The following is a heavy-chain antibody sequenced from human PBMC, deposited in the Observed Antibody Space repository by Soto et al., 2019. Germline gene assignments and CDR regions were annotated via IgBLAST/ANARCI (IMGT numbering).Heavy chain of an antibody. J-gene: IGHJ6*02. CDR2: IYYSGST. Sequence: SETLSLTCTVSGGSICSYYWSWIRQPPGKGLEWIGYIYYSGSTNYNPSLKGRVTISVDTSKNQFSLQLSSVTAAATAVYYCASFGVAARPSGYYFGMDVWGQGTTVTVSS. V-gene: IGHV4-59*01. D-gene: IGHD6-6*01. CDR3: ASFGVAARPSGYYFGMDV. CDR1: GGSICSYY.